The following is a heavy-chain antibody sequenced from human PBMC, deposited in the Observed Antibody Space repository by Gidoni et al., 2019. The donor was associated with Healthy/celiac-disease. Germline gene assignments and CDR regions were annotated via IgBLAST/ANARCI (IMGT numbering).Heavy chain of an antibody. CDR3: ARENPPNHWFDP. CDR1: DGSISSGGYY. V-gene: IGHV4-31*03. J-gene: IGHJ5*02. Sequence: QVQLQESGPGLVKPSQTLSLTCTVSDGSISSGGYYWSWIRQHPGKGLEWIGYIYYSGSTYYNPSLKSRVTISVDTSKNQFSLKLSSVTAADTAVYYCARENPPNHWFDPWGQGTLVTVSS. CDR2: IYYSGST.